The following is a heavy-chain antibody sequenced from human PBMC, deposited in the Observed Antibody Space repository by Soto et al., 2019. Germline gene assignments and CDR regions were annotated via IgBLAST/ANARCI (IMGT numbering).Heavy chain of an antibody. CDR3: ARPWAAGLNVRAFDI. J-gene: IGHJ3*02. CDR2: INHSGST. CDR1: GGSFSGYY. D-gene: IGHD6-13*01. Sequence: SETLSLTCAVYGGSFSGYYWSWIRQPPGKGLEWIGEINHSGSTNYNPSLKSRVTISVDTSKNQFSLKLSSVTAADTAVYYCARPWAAGLNVRAFDIWGQGTLVTVSS. V-gene: IGHV4-34*01.